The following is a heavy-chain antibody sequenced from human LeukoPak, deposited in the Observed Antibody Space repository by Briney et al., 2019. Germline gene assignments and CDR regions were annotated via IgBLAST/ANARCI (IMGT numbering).Heavy chain of an antibody. CDR2: IYYSGST. Sequence: PSETLSLTCNVSGGSIINYYWSWIRKPPGKGLEWIGYIYYSGSTNYNPSLKSRVTISVDTSKNQFSLKLSSVTAADTAVYYCASTLIVGATSGAFDIWGQGTMVTVS. CDR3: ASTLIVGATSGAFDI. V-gene: IGHV4-59*08. D-gene: IGHD1-26*01. J-gene: IGHJ3*02. CDR1: GGSIINYY.